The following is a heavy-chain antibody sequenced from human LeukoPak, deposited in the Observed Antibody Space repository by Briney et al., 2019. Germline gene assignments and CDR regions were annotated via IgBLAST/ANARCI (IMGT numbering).Heavy chain of an antibody. D-gene: IGHD3-22*01. V-gene: IGHV3-48*03. CDR2: ISSSGSTI. Sequence: GGSLRLSCAASGFTFSSHEMNWVRQAPGKGLEWVSYISSSGSTIYYADSVKGRFTISRDNAKNSLYLQMNSLRAEDTAVYYCARDSSYYYDRYYYGMDVWGQGTTVTVSS. J-gene: IGHJ6*02. CDR1: GFTFSSHE. CDR3: ARDSSYYYDRYYYGMDV.